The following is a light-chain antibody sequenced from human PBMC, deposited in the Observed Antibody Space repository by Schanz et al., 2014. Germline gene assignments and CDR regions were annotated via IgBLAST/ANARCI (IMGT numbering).Light chain of an antibody. CDR2: DAS. CDR1: QSISTW. V-gene: IGKV1-5*01. Sequence: DIQMTQSPSTLSASVGDRVTITCRASQSISTWLAWYQQKPGKAPKVLIYDASNLESGVPSRFSGSGSGTEFTLTISSLQPDDYGTYYCQQYNTYSPTFGQGTRVEVK. J-gene: IGKJ1*01. CDR3: QQYNTYSPT.